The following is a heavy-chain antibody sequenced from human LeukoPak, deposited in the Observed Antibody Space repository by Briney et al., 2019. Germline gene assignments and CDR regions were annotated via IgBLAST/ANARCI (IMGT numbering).Heavy chain of an antibody. V-gene: IGHV4-39*07. J-gene: IGHJ4*02. CDR1: GGSISSSSYY. D-gene: IGHD3-22*01. CDR3: SRGLDSRKLGY. Sequence: SETLSLTCTVSGGSISSSSYYWGWIRQPPGKGLEWIGSIHPSGMLYNNPSLESRVTMSRDTSKNQFSLNLNSVTAADTAVYFCSRGLDSRKLGYWGRGILVTVSS. CDR2: IHPSGML.